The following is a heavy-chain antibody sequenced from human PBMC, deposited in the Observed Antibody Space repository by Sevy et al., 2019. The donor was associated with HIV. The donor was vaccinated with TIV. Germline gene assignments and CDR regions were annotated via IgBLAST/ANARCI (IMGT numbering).Heavy chain of an antibody. CDR2: ISYDGSNK. J-gene: IGHJ5*02. V-gene: IGHV3-30*03. CDR1: GFTFSSYG. D-gene: IGHD3-10*01. CDR3: ATDLVSITMVRGAPPSNWFDP. Sequence: GGSLRLSCAASGFTFSSYGMHWVRQAPGKGLEWVAVISYDGSNKYYADSVKGRFTISRDNSKNTLYLQINSLRAEDTAVYYCATDLVSITMVRGAPPSNWFDPWGQATLVTVSS.